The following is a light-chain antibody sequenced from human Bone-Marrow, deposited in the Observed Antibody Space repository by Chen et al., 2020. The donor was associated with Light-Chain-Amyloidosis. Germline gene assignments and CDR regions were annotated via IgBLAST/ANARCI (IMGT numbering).Light chain of an antibody. J-gene: IGKJ3*01. CDR3: QQYGTSPFT. CDR1: QSVASDY. Sequence: IVLTQSPGTLSLSPGERATFSCRASQSVASDYLAWYQQKPGQAPRLLIHGASSRATGIPDRFSGSGSGTDFILTINRVDPEDFAVYYCQQYGTSPFTFGPGTKVDIK. CDR2: GAS. V-gene: IGKV3-20*01.